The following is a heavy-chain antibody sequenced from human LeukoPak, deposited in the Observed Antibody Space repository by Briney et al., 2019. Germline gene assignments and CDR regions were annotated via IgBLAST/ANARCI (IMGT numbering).Heavy chain of an antibody. CDR2: IRQDGSEK. CDR1: GFTFSTYW. V-gene: IGHV3-7*03. D-gene: IGHD5-24*01. CDR3: SRVIDGALIVY. J-gene: IGHJ4*02. Sequence: GGSLRLSCVACGFTFSTYWMSWVRQPPGKGLEWVANIRQDGSEKNHVDSVKGRFTISRGDAKNSRYLQMNTLRNDDTAVYYCSRVIDGALIVYWGEGTLVTLS.